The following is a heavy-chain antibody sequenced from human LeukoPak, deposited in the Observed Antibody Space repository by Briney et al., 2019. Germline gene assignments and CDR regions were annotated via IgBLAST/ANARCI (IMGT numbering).Heavy chain of an antibody. J-gene: IGHJ6*04. CDR2: IGTSTSYI. D-gene: IGHD3-10*02. CDR3: AELGITMIGGV. CDR1: GFTFSTYI. V-gene: IGHV3-21*01. Sequence: PGGSLRLSFAASGFTFSTYIMNWVRQPPGKGLEWVSSIGTSTSYIYYADSVKGRFTISRDNAKNSLYLQMNSLRAEDTAVYYCAELGITMIGGVWGKGTTVTISS.